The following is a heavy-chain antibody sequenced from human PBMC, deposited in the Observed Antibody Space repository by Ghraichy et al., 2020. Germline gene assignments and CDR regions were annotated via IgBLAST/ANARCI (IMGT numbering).Heavy chain of an antibody. J-gene: IGHJ4*02. CDR2: INHSGST. CDR3: ARGTYYYGSGSLLRY. V-gene: IGHV4-34*01. D-gene: IGHD3-10*01. Sequence: GSLRLSCAVYGGSFSGYYWSWIRQPPGKGLEWIGEINHSGSTNYNPSLKSRVTISVDTSKNQFSLKLSSVTAADTAVYYCARGTYYYGSGSLLRYWGQGTLVTVSS. CDR1: GGSFSGYY.